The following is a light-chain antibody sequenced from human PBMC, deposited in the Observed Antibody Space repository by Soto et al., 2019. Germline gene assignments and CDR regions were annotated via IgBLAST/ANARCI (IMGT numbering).Light chain of an antibody. J-gene: IGLJ3*02. CDR1: SSDVGAYNY. CDR2: DVS. V-gene: IGLV2-14*03. Sequence: QSALTQPASVSGSPGQSITISCTGTSSDVGAYNYVAWYQHHPGKAPKLMIYDVSNRPSGVPNRFSASKSGNTASLTISWLQAEDEADYYCSSSTSSRTRVFGGGTKLTVL. CDR3: SSSTSSRTRV.